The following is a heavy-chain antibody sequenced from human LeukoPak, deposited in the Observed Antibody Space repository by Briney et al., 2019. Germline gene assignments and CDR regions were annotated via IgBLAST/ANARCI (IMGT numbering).Heavy chain of an antibody. J-gene: IGHJ4*02. V-gene: IGHV4-39*01. Sequence: PSETLSLTCTVSGGSIISSSHYWARIRQPPGKGREWIGSIYYNGGTFYSPSLKSRASISVDTSKNQFSLKLSSVTAADTSVYFCAREEASAADYWGQGTLVTVSS. D-gene: IGHD6-13*01. CDR3: AREEASAADY. CDR1: GGSIISSSHY. CDR2: IYYNGGT.